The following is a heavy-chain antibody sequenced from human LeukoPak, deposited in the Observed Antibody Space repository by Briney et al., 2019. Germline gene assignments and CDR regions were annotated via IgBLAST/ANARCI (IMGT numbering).Heavy chain of an antibody. CDR2: LSASGGGT. CDR1: GFTFSNFA. Sequence: GGSLRLPCAASGFTFSNFAMTWVRQTPGKGLEWVSALSASGGGTFYAPSVKGRFTISRDNSKNTVSLQMSSLRAEDTALYYCATVLHTSMTTWAAFDTWGQGTMVTVSS. V-gene: IGHV3-23*01. CDR3: ATVLHTSMTTWAAFDT. D-gene: IGHD5-18*01. J-gene: IGHJ3*02.